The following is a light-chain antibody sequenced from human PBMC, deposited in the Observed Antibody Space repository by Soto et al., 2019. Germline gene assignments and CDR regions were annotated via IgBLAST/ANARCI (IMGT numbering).Light chain of an antibody. CDR3: QQYGRSPLT. Sequence: EIVLTQSPGSLSLSPGEGATLSCRASQGVSSGYLAWYQQTPGQAPRLLISGASSRATGIPDRFSGTGSGTDFTLTISRLEPEDFAVYYCQQYGRSPLTFGGGTKVEIK. CDR2: GAS. J-gene: IGKJ4*01. V-gene: IGKV3-20*01. CDR1: QGVSSGY.